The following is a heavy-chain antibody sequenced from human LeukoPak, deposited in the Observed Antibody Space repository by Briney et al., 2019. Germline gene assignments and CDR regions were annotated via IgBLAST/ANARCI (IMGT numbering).Heavy chain of an antibody. V-gene: IGHV3-53*01. D-gene: IGHD5-12*01. CDR1: GFTVSSNY. J-gene: IGHJ3*02. Sequence: GGSLRLSCAASGFTVSSNYMSWVRQAPGKGLEWVSVIYSGGSTYYADSVKGRFTISRDNSKNTLYLLMNSLRAEDTAVYYCAREQGGSDAFDIWGQGTMVTVSS. CDR2: IYSGGST. CDR3: AREQGGSDAFDI.